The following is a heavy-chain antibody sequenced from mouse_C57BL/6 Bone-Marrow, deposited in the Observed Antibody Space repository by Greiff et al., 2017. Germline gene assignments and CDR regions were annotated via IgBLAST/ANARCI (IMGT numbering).Heavy chain of an antibody. CDR3: ARQLRLRGDY. CDR2: ISSGGSYT. D-gene: IGHD3-2*02. Sequence: EVKVVESGGDLVKPGGSLKLSCAASGFTFSSYGMSWVRQTPDKRLEWVATISSGGSYTYYPDSVKGRFTISRDNAKNTLYLQMSSLKSEDTAMYYCARQLRLRGDYWGQGTSVTVSS. J-gene: IGHJ4*01. CDR1: GFTFSSYG. V-gene: IGHV5-6*01.